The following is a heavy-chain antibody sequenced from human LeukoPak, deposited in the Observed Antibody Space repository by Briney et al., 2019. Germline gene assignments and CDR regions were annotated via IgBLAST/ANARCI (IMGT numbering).Heavy chain of an antibody. V-gene: IGHV3-33*01. Sequence: GGSLRLSCAASGFTFSSNGMPWVRQAPAKGLEWVAVIWYDGSNKYYADSVKGRFTISRDNSKNTLYLQMNSLRAEDTAVYYCAAFALNYDSSGYSDAFDIWGQGTMVAVSS. CDR2: IWYDGSNK. J-gene: IGHJ3*02. D-gene: IGHD3-22*01. CDR1: GFTFSSNG. CDR3: AAFALNYDSSGYSDAFDI.